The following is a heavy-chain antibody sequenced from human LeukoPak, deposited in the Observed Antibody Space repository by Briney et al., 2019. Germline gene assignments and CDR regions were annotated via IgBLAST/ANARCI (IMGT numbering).Heavy chain of an antibody. D-gene: IGHD5-18*01. V-gene: IGHV3-9*03. J-gene: IGHJ4*02. CDR3: TRASGYSSGAVDY. CDR2: ISWNSSSI. CDR1: GFTFDDYA. Sequence: PGRSLRLSCAASGFTFDDYAMHWVRQAPGKGLEWVSGISWNSSSIGYADSVKGRFTISRDNAKSTLYLQMNSLRADDMALYYCTRASGYSSGAVDYWGQGTLVTVSS.